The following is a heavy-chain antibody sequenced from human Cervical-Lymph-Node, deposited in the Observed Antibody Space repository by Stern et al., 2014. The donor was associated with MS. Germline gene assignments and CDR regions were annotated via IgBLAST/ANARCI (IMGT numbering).Heavy chain of an antibody. CDR2: ISANSGNT. Sequence: QVQLVQSGAEVKQPGASVKVSCKASNYTFIAYGISWVRQAPGKGLEWMGWISANSGNTHYAPRFQGRLPMTTDTSTSTGYMELRSLTSDDSAVYYCARELHHPDYWGQGTLVTVSS. D-gene: IGHD5-18*01. V-gene: IGHV1-18*01. CDR1: NYTFIAYG. J-gene: IGHJ4*02. CDR3: ARELHHPDY.